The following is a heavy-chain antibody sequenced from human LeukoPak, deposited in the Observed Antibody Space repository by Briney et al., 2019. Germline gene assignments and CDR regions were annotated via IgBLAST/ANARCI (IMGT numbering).Heavy chain of an antibody. V-gene: IGHV4-34*01. CDR3: AGVEYYDILTGTSRGYFDY. D-gene: IGHD3-9*01. CDR1: GGSFSGYY. CDR2: INHSGST. J-gene: IGHJ4*02. Sequence: SETLSLTCAVYGGSFSGYYWSWIRQPPGKRLEWIGEINHSGSTNYNPSLKSRVTISVDTSKNQFSLKLSSVTAADTAVYYCAGVEYYDILTGTSRGYFDYWGQGTLVTVSS.